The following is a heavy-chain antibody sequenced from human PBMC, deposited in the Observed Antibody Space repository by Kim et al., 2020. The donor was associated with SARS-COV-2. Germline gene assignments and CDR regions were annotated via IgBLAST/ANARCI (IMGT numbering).Heavy chain of an antibody. V-gene: IGHV4-31*02. CDR3: ASGGIVGATLDY. J-gene: IGHJ4*02. Sequence: YYNPSLKSRVTISVDTSKNQFSLKLSSVTAADTAVYYCASGGIVGATLDYWGQGTLVTVSS. D-gene: IGHD1-26*01.